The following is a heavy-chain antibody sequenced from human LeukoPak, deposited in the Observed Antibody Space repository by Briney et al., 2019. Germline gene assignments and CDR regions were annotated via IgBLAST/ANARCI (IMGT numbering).Heavy chain of an antibody. D-gene: IGHD6-6*01. CDR1: GGSFSGYY. CDR2: INHSGST. J-gene: IGHJ5*02. V-gene: IGHV4-34*01. Sequence: SETLSLTCAVYGGSFSGYYWSWIRQPPGKGLEWIGEINHSGSTNYNPSLKSRVTISVDTSKNQFSLKLSSVTAADTAVYYCAREPRSIAARPRRPNWFDPWGQGTLVTVSS. CDR3: AREPRSIAARPRRPNWFDP.